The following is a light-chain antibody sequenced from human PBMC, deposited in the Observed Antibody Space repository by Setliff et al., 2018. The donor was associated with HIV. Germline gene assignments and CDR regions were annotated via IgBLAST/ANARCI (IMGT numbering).Light chain of an antibody. CDR1: SSDVGSYNL. V-gene: IGLV2-14*02. CDR3: SSYGNSPYV. Sequence: QSVLTQPASVSGSPGQSITISCTGTSSDVGSYNLVSWYQQHPGKAPKLMIYQVSNRPSGVPHRFSGPKSGNTASLTISGLQAEDEADYYCSSYGNSPYVFGTGTKVTV. CDR2: QVS. J-gene: IGLJ1*01.